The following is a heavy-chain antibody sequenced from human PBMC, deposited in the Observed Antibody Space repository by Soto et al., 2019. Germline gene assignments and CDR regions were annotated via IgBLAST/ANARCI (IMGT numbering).Heavy chain of an antibody. Sequence: PSETLSLTCTVAPGSISSSSYYWGWIRQPPGKGLEWIGSIYYSGSSYYNPSLKSRVTISVDTSNNPCSLKLSSVTAADTAVYSCARHNTMVGGVIISVNWFDPWGQGTLVAVSS. D-gene: IGHD3-10*01. V-gene: IGHV4-39*01. CDR2: IYYSGSS. J-gene: IGHJ5*02. CDR3: ARHNTMVGGVIISVNWFDP. CDR1: PGSISSSSYY.